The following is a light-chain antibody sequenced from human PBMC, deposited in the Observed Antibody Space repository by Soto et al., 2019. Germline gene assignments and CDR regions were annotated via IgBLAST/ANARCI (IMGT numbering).Light chain of an antibody. CDR1: QGISSY. CDR2: AAS. CDR3: QQYDNLPLT. Sequence: VIWMTQSPSLLSASTGDRVTISCLMSQGISSYLAWYQQKPGKAPELLIYAASTLQSGVPSRFSGSGSGTDFTFTISSLQPEDIATYYCQQYDNLPLTFGQGTRLETK. J-gene: IGKJ5*01. V-gene: IGKV1D-8*03.